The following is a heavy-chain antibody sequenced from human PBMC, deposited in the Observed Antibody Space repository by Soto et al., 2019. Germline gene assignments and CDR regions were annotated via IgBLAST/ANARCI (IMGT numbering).Heavy chain of an antibody. CDR1: GGSISSYY. J-gene: IGHJ5*02. D-gene: IGHD2-15*01. Sequence: PSETLSLTCTVSGGSISSYYWSWIRQPPGKGLEWIGYIYYSGSTNYNPSLKSRVTISVDTSKNQFSLKLSSVTAADTAVYYCARDRGYCSGGSCLRKNWFDPWGQGTLVTVSS. CDR2: IYYSGST. V-gene: IGHV4-59*01. CDR3: ARDRGYCSGGSCLRKNWFDP.